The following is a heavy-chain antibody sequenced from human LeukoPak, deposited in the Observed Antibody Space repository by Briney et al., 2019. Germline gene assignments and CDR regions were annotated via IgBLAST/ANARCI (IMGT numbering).Heavy chain of an antibody. CDR1: GFTFSSYE. J-gene: IGHJ6*03. V-gene: IGHV3-48*03. CDR2: ISSSGSTL. Sequence: GGSLRLSCAASGFTFSSYEMNWVRQAPGKGLEWVSYISSSGSTLYYADSVKGRFTISRENAKNSLYLQMNSLRAEDTAVYYCARGRVYGAIQYYYYYYYYMDVWGKGTTVTVSS. CDR3: ARGRVYGAIQYYYYYYYYMDV. D-gene: IGHD4/OR15-4a*01.